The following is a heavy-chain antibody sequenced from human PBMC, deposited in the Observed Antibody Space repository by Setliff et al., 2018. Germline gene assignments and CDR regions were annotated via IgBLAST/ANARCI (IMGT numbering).Heavy chain of an antibody. D-gene: IGHD3-22*01. CDR3: AIPSDPDSSGPFDS. CDR1: GFTFTRYW. J-gene: IGHJ4*02. V-gene: IGHV5-51*01. Sequence: GESLKISCQTSGFTFTRYWIGWVRQMPGKGLEWMGVIYPGDSDTTYSPSFQGQVTISADKSLSTAYLQWSSLKTSDTAMYYCAIPSDPDSSGPFDSWGQGTLVTVSS. CDR2: IYPGDSDT.